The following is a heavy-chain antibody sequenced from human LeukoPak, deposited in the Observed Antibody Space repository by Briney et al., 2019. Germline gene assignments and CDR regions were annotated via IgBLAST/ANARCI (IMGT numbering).Heavy chain of an antibody. CDR3: ARVLRYCSGGNCYSGGLGYMDV. D-gene: IGHD2-15*01. Sequence: GGSLRLSCVAPGFTFRNYVIIWVRQAPGKGLEWVSGFNVSGDKTYYADSVKGRFSISRDNSKNTVYLQMNSLRAEDTAVYYCARVLRYCSGGNCYSGGLGYMDVWGKGTTVTISS. J-gene: IGHJ6*03. CDR2: FNVSGDKT. V-gene: IGHV3-23*01. CDR1: GFTFRNYV.